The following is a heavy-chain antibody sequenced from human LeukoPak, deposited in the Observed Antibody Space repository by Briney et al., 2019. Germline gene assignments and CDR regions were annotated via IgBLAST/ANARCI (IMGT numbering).Heavy chain of an antibody. J-gene: IGHJ3*02. CDR3: ATEDTMVRGVIMNAFDI. Sequence: GASVKVSCKVSGYTLTELSMHWVRQAPGKGLEWVGGFDPEDGETIYAQKFQGRVTMTEDTSTDTAYMELSSLRSEDTAVYYCATEDTMVRGVIMNAFDIWGQGTMVTVSS. CDR2: FDPEDGET. D-gene: IGHD3-10*01. V-gene: IGHV1-24*01. CDR1: GYTLTELS.